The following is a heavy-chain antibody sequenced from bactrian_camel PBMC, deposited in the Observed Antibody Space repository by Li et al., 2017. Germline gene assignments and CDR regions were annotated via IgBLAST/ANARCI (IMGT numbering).Heavy chain of an antibody. CDR2: IYTAGGNA. J-gene: IGHJ4*01. CDR3: AARRDRMALGFTSFDY. CDR1: GSDFNANYMV. V-gene: IGHV3S54*01. D-gene: IGHD7*01. Sequence: VQLVESGGGSVQAGGSLRLSCAASGSDFNANYMVMAWFRQGPGKDREGVAAIYTAGGNAYSADSVNGRFTISQDNATKTVYLQMNNLKPEDTGLYYCAARRDRMALGFTSFDYWGQGTQVTVS.